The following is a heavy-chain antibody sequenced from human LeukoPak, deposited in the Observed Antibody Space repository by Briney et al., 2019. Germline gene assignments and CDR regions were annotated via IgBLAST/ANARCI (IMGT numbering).Heavy chain of an antibody. CDR3: TREGRYGYFDY. CDR1: GFTFGDYA. Sequence: GGSLRLSCTASGFTFGDYAMSWVRQAPGKGLEWAGFIRSKAYGGTTEYAASVKGRFTISRDDSKSIAYLQMNSLKTEDTAVYYCTREGRYGYFDYWGQGTLVTVSS. D-gene: IGHD3-16*01. J-gene: IGHJ4*02. V-gene: IGHV3-49*04. CDR2: IRSKAYGGTT.